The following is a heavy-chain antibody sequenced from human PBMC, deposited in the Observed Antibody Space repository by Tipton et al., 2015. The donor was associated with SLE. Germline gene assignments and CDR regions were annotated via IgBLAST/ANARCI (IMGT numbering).Heavy chain of an antibody. Sequence: TLSLTCTVSGDSISRHYWSWNRQPPGKGLEWIGNIFDGGNTNYSPSLTSRVTLSVDTSKNQFSLKLTSVTTADTALYYCARALTSNWYFDLWGRGTLITVSS. CDR1: GDSISRHY. J-gene: IGHJ2*01. CDR3: ARALTSNWYFDL. V-gene: IGHV4-59*11. CDR2: IFDGGNT. D-gene: IGHD4/OR15-4a*01.